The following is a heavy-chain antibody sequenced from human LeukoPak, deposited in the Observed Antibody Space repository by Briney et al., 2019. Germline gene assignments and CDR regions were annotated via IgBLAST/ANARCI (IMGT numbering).Heavy chain of an antibody. J-gene: IGHJ4*02. Sequence: GGSLRLSCAASGFXFSSYGIHWVRQAPGKGLEFVSAIGSNGGSTYYASSVKGRFTSSRDNSKNTLYLQMGSLRAEDMAVYYCARDRGGFGTGSYDYWGQGTLVTVSS. CDR1: GFXFSSYG. V-gene: IGHV3-64*01. CDR3: ARDRGGFGTGSYDY. CDR2: IGSNGGST. D-gene: IGHD3-9*01.